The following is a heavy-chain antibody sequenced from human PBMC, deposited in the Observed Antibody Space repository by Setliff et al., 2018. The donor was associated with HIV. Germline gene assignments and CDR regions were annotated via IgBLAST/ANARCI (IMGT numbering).Heavy chain of an antibody. Sequence: SETLSLTCTVSGDSINSGTYYWSWIRQPAGKGLEWIGRLHLSGDTNYNPSLKSRVTMSIDTSKNQFSLKLSSVTAADTAVYYCARVGYHGSGRYSFDYWGQGTLVTVS. CDR2: LHLSGDT. D-gene: IGHD3-10*01. CDR3: ARVGYHGSGRYSFDY. V-gene: IGHV4-61*02. J-gene: IGHJ4*02. CDR1: GDSINSGTYY.